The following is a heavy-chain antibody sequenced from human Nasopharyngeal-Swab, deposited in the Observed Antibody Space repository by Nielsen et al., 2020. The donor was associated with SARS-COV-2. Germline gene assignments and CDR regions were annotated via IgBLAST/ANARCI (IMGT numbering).Heavy chain of an antibody. Sequence: GESLKISCAASGFTFSSYWMHWVRQAPGKGLEWVAVISYDGSNKYYADSVKGRFTISRDNSKNTLYLQMNSLRAEDTAVYYCARAPVPAASIDYWGQGTLVTVSS. CDR3: ARAPVPAASIDY. D-gene: IGHD2-2*01. CDR1: GFTFSSYW. V-gene: IGHV3-30-3*01. J-gene: IGHJ4*02. CDR2: ISYDGSNK.